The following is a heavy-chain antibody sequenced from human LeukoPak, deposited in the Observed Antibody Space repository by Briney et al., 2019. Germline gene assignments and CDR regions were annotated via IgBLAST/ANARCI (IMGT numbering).Heavy chain of an antibody. D-gene: IGHD3-3*01. J-gene: IGHJ5*02. CDR3: AKDLAIFGVVHNWFDP. V-gene: IGHV3-53*01. Sequence: GGSLRLSCTVSGFTVSSNSMSWVRQAPGKGLEWVSFIYSDNTHYSDSVKGRFTISRDNSKNTLYLQMNSLRAEDTAVYYCAKDLAIFGVVHNWFDPWGQGTLVTVSS. CDR2: IYSDNT. CDR1: GFTVSSNS.